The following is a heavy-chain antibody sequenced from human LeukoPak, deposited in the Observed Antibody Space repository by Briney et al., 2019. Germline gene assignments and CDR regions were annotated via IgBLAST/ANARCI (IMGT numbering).Heavy chain of an antibody. CDR1: GFILSKYA. CDR3: AKWGDYDILTGYYVSDF. Sequence: GWSLTLSCAASGFILSKYAMSWVRQPPGKGLEWVSAITGSGDTTYYADSVKGRFTISRDNSKNTLYVEMNTLRAEDTAVYYCAKWGDYDILTGYYVSDFWGQGTLVTVSS. J-gene: IGHJ4*02. CDR2: ITGSGDTT. D-gene: IGHD3-9*01. V-gene: IGHV3-23*01.